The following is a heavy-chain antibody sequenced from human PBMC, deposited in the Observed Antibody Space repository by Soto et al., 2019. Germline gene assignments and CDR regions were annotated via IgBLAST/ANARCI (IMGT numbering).Heavy chain of an antibody. D-gene: IGHD6-13*01. J-gene: IGHJ4*02. CDR3: ATTNLYGANAAAGY. Sequence: EVQLVESGGGLFQPGGSLRLSCAASGFTFSIYWMHWVRQAPGKGLVWVSHISSDGSSTRYADSVKGRFTISRDNAKNTLYLQMNSLRAEDTAVYYCATTNLYGANAAAGYWGQGTLVTVSS. CDR1: GFTFSIYW. CDR2: ISSDGSST. V-gene: IGHV3-74*01.